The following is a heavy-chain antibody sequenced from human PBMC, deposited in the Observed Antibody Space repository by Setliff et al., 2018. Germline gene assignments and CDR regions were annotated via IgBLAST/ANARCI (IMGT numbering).Heavy chain of an antibody. CDR3: ANLVVDY. V-gene: IGHV3-11*04. D-gene: IGHD2-8*02. CDR2: IHDSGNPT. CDR1: GFTFSNYY. J-gene: IGHJ4*02. Sequence: AGGSLRLSCAASGFTFSNYYMTWIRQAPGKGLEWISYIHDSGNPTYYADSVKGRFTVSRDNAKNTLYLQMNSLRAEDTAVYYCANLVVDYWGQGTLVTVSS.